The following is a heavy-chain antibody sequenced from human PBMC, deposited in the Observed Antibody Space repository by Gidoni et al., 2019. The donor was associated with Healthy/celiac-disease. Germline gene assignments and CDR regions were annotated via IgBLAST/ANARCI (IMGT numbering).Heavy chain of an antibody. Sequence: QVQLVESGGGVVQPGRSLRPSRAASGFTFSTYGMHWVRQAPGKGLEWVAVISYDGSNKYYADSVKGRFTISRDNSKNTLYLQMNSLRAEDTAVYYCAKDGDYDSSGYYPPPFDYWGQGTLVTVSS. CDR1: GFTFSTYG. V-gene: IGHV3-30*18. CDR2: ISYDGSNK. J-gene: IGHJ4*02. CDR3: AKDGDYDSSGYYPPPFDY. D-gene: IGHD3-22*01.